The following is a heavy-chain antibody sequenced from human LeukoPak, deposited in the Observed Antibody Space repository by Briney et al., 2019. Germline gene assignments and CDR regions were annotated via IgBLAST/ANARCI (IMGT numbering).Heavy chain of an antibody. CDR3: ARHGVSWTFDY. Sequence: SETLSLTCTVSSGSISSYYWNWIRQPPGKGLEWIGFVDYSGSPYYNLSLKSRVTISVDTSKNQFSLRLRSVTAADTAVYYCARHGVSWTFDYWGQGTLVTVSS. CDR2: VDYSGSP. J-gene: IGHJ4*02. V-gene: IGHV4-59*08. CDR1: SGSISSYY. D-gene: IGHD6-13*01.